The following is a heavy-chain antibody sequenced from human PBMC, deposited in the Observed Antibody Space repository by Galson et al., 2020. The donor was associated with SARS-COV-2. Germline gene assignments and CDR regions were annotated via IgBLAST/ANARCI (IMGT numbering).Heavy chain of an antibody. CDR3: ARDNDHDAFDI. Sequence: ASVKVSCKASGYTFTGYYMHWVRQAPGQGLEWMGWINPNSGGTTYAQKFQDWVTMTRDTSISTAYMELSRLRSDDTAVYYCARDNDHDAFDIWGQGTMVTGSS. D-gene: IGHD1-1*01. J-gene: IGHJ3*02. CDR1: GYTFTGYY. CDR2: INPNSGGT. V-gene: IGHV1-2*04.